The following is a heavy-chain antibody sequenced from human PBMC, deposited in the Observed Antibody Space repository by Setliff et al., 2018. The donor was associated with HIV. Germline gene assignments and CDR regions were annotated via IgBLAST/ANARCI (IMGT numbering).Heavy chain of an antibody. V-gene: IGHV4-34*01. D-gene: IGHD1-26*01. CDR3: AGGPGTTSIDY. CDR2: INHSGST. J-gene: IGHJ4*02. Sequence: PSETLSLTCAVYGGSFSGYYWTWIRQPPGKGLEWIGEGRGLEWVGEINHSGSTNYNPSLESRVTISIDTSKNQFSLELISVTAADTAVYYCAGGPGTTSIDYWAQGTLVTAPQ. CDR1: GGSFSGYY.